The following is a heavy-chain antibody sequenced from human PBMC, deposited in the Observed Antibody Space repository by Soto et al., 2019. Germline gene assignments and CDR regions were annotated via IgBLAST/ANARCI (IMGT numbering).Heavy chain of an antibody. CDR2: ISSSSSTI. J-gene: IGHJ3*02. CDR1: GFTFSSYS. Sequence: GGSLRLSCAASGFTFSSYSMNWVRQAPGKGLEWVSYISSSSSTIYYADSVKGRFTISRDNAKNSLYLQMNSLRAEDTAVYYCARDRIVAAAGDAFDIWGQGTMVTVSS. CDR3: ARDRIVAAAGDAFDI. D-gene: IGHD6-13*01. V-gene: IGHV3-48*04.